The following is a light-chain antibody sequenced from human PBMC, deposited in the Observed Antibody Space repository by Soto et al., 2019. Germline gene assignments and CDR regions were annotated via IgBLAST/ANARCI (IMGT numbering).Light chain of an antibody. CDR2: IGX. CDR1: TSNIGTFY. J-gene: IGLJ1*01. V-gene: IGLV1-47*02. CDR3: AAWDDNLNAYV. Sequence: QSVLTQPPSASSTPGQTVTISCSGSTSNIGTFYVYWYQHLPGTAPKLLIYIGXXXXSGVSDRFSGSKSGTSDSLAISGLRSDDEADYYCAAWDDNLNAYVFGSGTKVTVL.